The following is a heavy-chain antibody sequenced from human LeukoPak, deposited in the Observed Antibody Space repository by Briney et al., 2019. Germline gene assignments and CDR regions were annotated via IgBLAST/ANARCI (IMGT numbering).Heavy chain of an antibody. Sequence: ASVKVSCKASGYTFTGYHMHWVRQAPGQGLEWMGRINPNSGDTNYAQKFQGRVTMTEDTSTDTAYMELSSLRSEDTAVYYCATDLPQGSGSYYYWGQGTLVTVSS. D-gene: IGHD3-10*01. CDR2: INPNSGDT. CDR3: ATDLPQGSGSYYY. J-gene: IGHJ4*02. CDR1: GYTFTGYH. V-gene: IGHV1-2*06.